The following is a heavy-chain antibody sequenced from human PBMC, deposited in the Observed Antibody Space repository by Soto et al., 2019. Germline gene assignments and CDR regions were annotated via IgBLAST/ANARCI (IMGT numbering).Heavy chain of an antibody. J-gene: IGHJ6*02. V-gene: IGHV3-30*18. CDR1: GFTFSSYA. CDR3: AKDLPPPGVATIAHYYYYGMDV. Sequence: QAQLVESGGGVVQPGRSLRLSCAASGFTFSSYAIHWVRQAPGKGLEWLAVISFNGGNEYYADSVKGRFTISRDNSKNTLYLQMNNLRSEDTAVYYCAKDLPPPGVATIAHYYYYGMDVWGQGTTVTVSS. CDR2: ISFNGGNE. D-gene: IGHD5-12*01.